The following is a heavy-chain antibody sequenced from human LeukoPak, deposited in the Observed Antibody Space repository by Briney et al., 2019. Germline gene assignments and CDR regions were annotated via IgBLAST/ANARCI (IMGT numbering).Heavy chain of an antibody. J-gene: IGHJ4*02. Sequence: GGSLRLSCAASGFTVSSNYMSWVRQAPGKGLEWVSVIYSGGSTYYADSVKGRSTISRDNSKNTLYLQMNSLRAEDTAVYYCARGIDCGGDCYSSFDYWGQGTLVTVSS. CDR2: IYSGGST. V-gene: IGHV3-66*01. CDR1: GFTVSSNY. CDR3: ARGIDCGGDCYSSFDY. D-gene: IGHD2-21*02.